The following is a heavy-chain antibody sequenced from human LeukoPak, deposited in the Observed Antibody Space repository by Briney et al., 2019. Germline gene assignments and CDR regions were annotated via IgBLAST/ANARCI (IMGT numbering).Heavy chain of an antibody. CDR1: GFTLSSYE. V-gene: IGHV3-48*03. CDR3: ARDLMGYRMGIFDY. J-gene: IGHJ4*02. Sequence: GGSLRLSCAASGFTLSSYEMNWVRQAPGKGLEWVSYISSSGSTIDYADSVKGRFTISRDNAKNSLYLQMNSLRAKDTAVYYCARDLMGYRMGIFDYWGQGTLVTVSS. CDR2: ISSSGSTI. D-gene: IGHD5-12*01.